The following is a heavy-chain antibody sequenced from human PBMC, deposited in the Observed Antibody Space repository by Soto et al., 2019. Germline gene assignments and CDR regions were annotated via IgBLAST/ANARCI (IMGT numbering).Heavy chain of an antibody. CDR2: ISYSGRPT. V-gene: IGHV3-48*03. Sequence: GGSLRLSCAASGFTFSSYEMNWVRQAPGKGLEWVSYISYSGRPTDYADSVKGRFTISRDNAKNSLYLQMNSLRAEDTAVYYCVRDRSAKVPTSIDYWGHGTLVTVSS. CDR1: GFTFSSYE. J-gene: IGHJ4*01. CDR3: VRDRSAKVPTSIDY.